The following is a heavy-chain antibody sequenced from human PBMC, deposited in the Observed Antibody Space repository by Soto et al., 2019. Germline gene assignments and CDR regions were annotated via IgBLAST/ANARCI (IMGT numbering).Heavy chain of an antibody. CDR3: ARGGIVVVGAATRPLDY. V-gene: IGHV3-21*02. J-gene: IGHJ4*02. CDR2: ISDSSTYI. CDR1: GFTFGSHS. Sequence: EVQLVESGGGLVKPGGSLRLSCAASGFTFGSHSMFWVRQAPGKGLEWVSPISDSSTYIFYADSVKGRFAISRDNAENSLFLQIDSLRAEDTAVYYCARGGIVVVGAATRPLDYWGRGTLVTVSS. D-gene: IGHD2-15*01.